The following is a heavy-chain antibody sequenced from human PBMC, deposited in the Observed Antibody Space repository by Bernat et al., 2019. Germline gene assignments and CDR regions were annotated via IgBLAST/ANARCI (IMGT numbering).Heavy chain of an antibody. D-gene: IGHD5-18*01. CDR2: IWYDGSNK. CDR3: ARESSDEDTAMAPLLDSMGFDP. CDR1: GFTFSSYG. J-gene: IGHJ5*02. Sequence: QVQLVESGGGVVQPGRSLRLSCAASGFTFSSYGMHWVRQAPGKGLEWVAVIWYDGSNKYYADSVKGRFTISRDNSKNTLYLQMNSLRAEDTAVYYCARESSDEDTAMAPLLDSMGFDPWGQGTLVTVSS. V-gene: IGHV3-33*01.